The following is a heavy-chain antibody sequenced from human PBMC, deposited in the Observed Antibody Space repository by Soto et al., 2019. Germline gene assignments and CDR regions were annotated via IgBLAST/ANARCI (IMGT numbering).Heavy chain of an antibody. CDR1: GFCFDKYA. CDR3: AKGFCRSTRCFTYWDIDV. J-gene: IGHJ6*03. Sequence: EVQLVESGGGLVQPGRSLRLSCAASGFCFDKYAMHWVRQAPGKGLEWVSGLSWNSGTMGYGDSVRGRFAISRDNAKNTWKMPINRLTTEVTALDYGAKGFCRSTRCFTYWDIDVWGKGTMVTVSS. D-gene: IGHD2-2*01. CDR2: LSWNSGTM. V-gene: IGHV3-9*01.